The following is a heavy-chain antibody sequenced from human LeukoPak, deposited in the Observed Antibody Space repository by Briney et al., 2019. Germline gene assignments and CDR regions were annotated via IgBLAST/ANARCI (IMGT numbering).Heavy chain of an antibody. CDR1: GYTFTGYY. J-gene: IGHJ4*02. Sequence: ASVKVSCKASGYTFTGYYMHWVRQAPGQGLEWMGWINPNSGGTNYAQKFQGRVTMTRDTSISTAYMELSRLRSDDTAVYYCARCSSSYPDGLDYWGQGTLVTVSS. D-gene: IGHD6-6*01. CDR3: ARCSSSYPDGLDY. CDR2: INPNSGGT. V-gene: IGHV1-2*02.